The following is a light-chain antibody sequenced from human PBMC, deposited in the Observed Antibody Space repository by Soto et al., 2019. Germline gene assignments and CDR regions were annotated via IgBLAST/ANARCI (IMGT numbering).Light chain of an antibody. CDR3: QQANSFPLT. CDR2: AAS. Sequence: DIQMTQSPSSVSASLGDRVTITCRASQGITYWLAWYQQRPGRAPKCLIYAASILESGVPSRFSGSGFGTNFTLTISDLQPEDFATYFCQQANSFPLTFGQGTRLEIK. V-gene: IGKV1-12*01. CDR1: QGITYW. J-gene: IGKJ5*01.